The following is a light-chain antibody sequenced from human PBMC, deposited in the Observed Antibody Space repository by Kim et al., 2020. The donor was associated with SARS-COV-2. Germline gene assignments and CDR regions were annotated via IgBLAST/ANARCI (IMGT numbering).Light chain of an antibody. CDR2: GAS. Sequence: EIVLTQSPGTLSLSPGERATLSCRASQSLTYDSLAWYQQKPGQAPRLLIFGASSRVIGIPDRFSGSGSGTDFTLTITRLEPEDFAVYYCQQYATSPPSQTFGQGTKLEI. V-gene: IGKV3-20*01. CDR3: QQYATSPPSQT. J-gene: IGKJ2*01. CDR1: QSLTYDS.